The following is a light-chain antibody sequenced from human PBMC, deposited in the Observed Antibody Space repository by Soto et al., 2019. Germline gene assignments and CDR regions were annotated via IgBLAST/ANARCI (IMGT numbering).Light chain of an antibody. CDR3: LQANNYPWT. CDR1: QSVSSY. Sequence: EIVLTQSPATLSLSPGERATLSCRASQSVSSYLAWYQQKPGQAPRLLIYDASNRATGIPARFSGSGSGTDFTLTISSLEPEDFATYYCLQANNYPWTCGLGTKVDI. V-gene: IGKV3-11*01. CDR2: DAS. J-gene: IGKJ1*01.